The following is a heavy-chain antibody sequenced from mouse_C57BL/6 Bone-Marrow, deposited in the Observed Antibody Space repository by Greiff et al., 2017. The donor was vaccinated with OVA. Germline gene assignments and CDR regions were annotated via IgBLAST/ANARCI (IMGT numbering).Heavy chain of an antibody. CDR2: IDPSDSYT. CDR1: GYTFTSYW. Sequence: QVQLQQPGAELVMPGASVKLSCKASGYTFTSYWMHWVKQRPGQGLEWIGEIDPSDSYTNYNQKFKGKSTLTVDKSSSTAYMQLSSLTSEDSAVDYGARAENGNYVAWFAYWGQGTLVTVSA. D-gene: IGHD2-1*01. J-gene: IGHJ3*01. V-gene: IGHV1-69*01. CDR3: ARAENGNYVAWFAY.